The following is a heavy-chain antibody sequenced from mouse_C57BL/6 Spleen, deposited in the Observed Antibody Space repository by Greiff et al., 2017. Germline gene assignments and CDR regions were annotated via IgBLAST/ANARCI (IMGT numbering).Heavy chain of an antibody. J-gene: IGHJ2*01. D-gene: IGHD1-1*01. CDR1: GYTFTSYW. V-gene: IGHV1-55*01. Sequence: QVHVKQSGAELVKPGASVKMSCKASGYTFTSYWITWVKQRPGQGLEWIGDIYPGSGSTNYNEKFKSKATLTVDTSSSTAYMQLSSLTSEDSAVYYCARFYYGSSYKDYWGQGTTLTVSS. CDR3: ARFYYGSSYKDY. CDR2: IYPGSGST.